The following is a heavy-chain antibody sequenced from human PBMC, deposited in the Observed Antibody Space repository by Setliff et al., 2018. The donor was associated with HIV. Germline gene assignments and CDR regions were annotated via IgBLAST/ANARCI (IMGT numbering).Heavy chain of an antibody. CDR1: GYSFNRYF. CDR3: ARHLSPGSGWYSKARGMDV. V-gene: IGHV5-51*01. Sequence: PGESLKISCKASGYSFNRYFIGWVRQMPGKGLEWMGLIYPGGSDIRYSPSFQGQVTISADKSISTAYLQWSSLKASDTAMYYCARHLSPGSGWYSKARGMDVWGQGTTVTV. J-gene: IGHJ6*02. CDR2: IYPGGSDI. D-gene: IGHD6-19*01.